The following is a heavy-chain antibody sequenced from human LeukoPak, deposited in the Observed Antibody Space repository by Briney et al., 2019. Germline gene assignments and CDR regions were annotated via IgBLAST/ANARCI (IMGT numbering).Heavy chain of an antibody. CDR2: IYYSGST. V-gene: IGHV4-59*08. J-gene: IGHJ4*02. Sequence: SETLSLTCTVSGGSISSYDWSWIRQPPGKGLEWIGYIYYSGSTNYNPSLKSRVTISVDTSKNQFSLKLSSVTAADTAAYYCARRRQWPYYFDYWGQGTLVTVSS. CDR1: GGSISSYD. CDR3: ARRRQWPYYFDY. D-gene: IGHD6-19*01.